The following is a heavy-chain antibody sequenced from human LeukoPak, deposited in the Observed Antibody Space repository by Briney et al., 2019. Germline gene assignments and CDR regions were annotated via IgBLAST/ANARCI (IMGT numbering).Heavy chain of an antibody. J-gene: IGHJ5*02. V-gene: IGHV4-59*01. CDR2: IHDSGTT. CDR1: GVSISGSY. D-gene: IGHD5-12*01. Sequence: SETLSLTCTVSGVSISGSYWNWLRQPPGKGLEGLGCIHDSGTTNYNPSLKSRVTISLHTSKNQFSLRLTPVTAADTAVYYCAIEHDGATYSNLWGQGTLVAVSS. CDR3: AIEHDGATYSNL.